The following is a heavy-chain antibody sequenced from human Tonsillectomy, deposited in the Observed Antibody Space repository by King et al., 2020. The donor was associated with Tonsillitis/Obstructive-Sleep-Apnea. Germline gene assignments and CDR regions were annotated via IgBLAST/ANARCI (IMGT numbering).Heavy chain of an antibody. Sequence: VQLVESGAEVKKPGSSVKGSCKASGGTFSSYAISWGRQAPGQGLEWMGGIIPIFGTANYAQKFQGRVTITADEFTSTAYMELSSLRSEDTAVYYCAADIVVGPYYYYMDVWGKGTTVTVSS. V-gene: IGHV1-69*01. J-gene: IGHJ6*03. CDR3: AADIVVGPYYYYMDV. CDR2: IIPIFGTA. D-gene: IGHD2-2*01. CDR1: GGTFSSYA.